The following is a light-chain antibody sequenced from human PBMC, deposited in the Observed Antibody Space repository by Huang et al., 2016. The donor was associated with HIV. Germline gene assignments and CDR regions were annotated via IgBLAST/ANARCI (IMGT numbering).Light chain of an antibody. CDR2: GAS. Sequence: EIIMTQSPATLSLSPGEGASLSCRANQSVATNLAWYLHRPGQSPRILIVGASTRASGLPGRCSGSGSGTQFTLTVSGLQSEDFAVYYCQQYHNWPYTFGQGTKLEI. J-gene: IGKJ2*01. CDR3: QQYHNWPYT. V-gene: IGKV3-15*01. CDR1: QSVATN.